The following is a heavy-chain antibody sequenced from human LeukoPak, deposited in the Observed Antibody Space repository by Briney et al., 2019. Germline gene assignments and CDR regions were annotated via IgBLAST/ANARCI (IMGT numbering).Heavy chain of an antibody. V-gene: IGHV4-4*02. CDR2: IYYSGST. D-gene: IGHD6-13*01. CDR1: GGSISSSNW. CDR3: ARDIAAAGTGYFDY. J-gene: IGHJ4*02. Sequence: SETLSLTCAVSGGSISSSNWWSWVRQPPGKGLEWIGEIYYSGSTNYNPSLKSRVTISVDKSKNQFSLKLSSVTAADTAVYYCARDIAAAGTGYFDYWGQGTLVTVSS.